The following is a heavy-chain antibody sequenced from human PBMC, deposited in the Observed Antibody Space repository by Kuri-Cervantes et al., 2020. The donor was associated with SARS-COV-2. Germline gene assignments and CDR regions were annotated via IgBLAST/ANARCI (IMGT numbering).Heavy chain of an antibody. V-gene: IGHV4-34*01. D-gene: IGHD3-10*01. J-gene: IGHJ5*02. Sequence: ESLKISCAVYGGSFSGYSWSWIRQPPGKGLEWIGEIYHSGTTNYNPSLKGRVSISVDTSKNQFSLKLSSVTAADTAVYYCASDYYGSGSYSAWGQGTLVTVSS. CDR2: IYHSGTT. CDR3: ASDYYGSGSYSA. CDR1: GGSFSGYS.